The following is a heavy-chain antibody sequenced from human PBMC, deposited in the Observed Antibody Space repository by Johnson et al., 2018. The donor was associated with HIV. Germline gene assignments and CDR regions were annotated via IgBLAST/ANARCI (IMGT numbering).Heavy chain of an antibody. Sequence: VESGGALVQPGGSLRLSCVASGLSFSDHFTDWVRQAPGKGLEWLGRIRHKANRYSTEYAASVKGSFTISRDDSKNTPWLQINSLKTEDTAVYYCSVYGGTAFDFLGQGTMVTVSS. V-gene: IGHV3-72*01. CDR3: SVYGGTAFDF. D-gene: IGHD4-23*01. J-gene: IGHJ3*01. CDR1: GLSFSDHF. CDR2: IRHKANRYST.